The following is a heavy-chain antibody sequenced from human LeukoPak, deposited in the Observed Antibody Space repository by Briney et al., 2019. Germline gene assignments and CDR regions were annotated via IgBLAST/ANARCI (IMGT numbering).Heavy chain of an antibody. CDR1: GFTFSSYE. D-gene: IGHD2-2*01. Sequence: GGSLRLSCAASGFTFSSYEMNWVRQAPGKGLEWVSYISSSGSTIYYADSVKGRFTISRDNAKNSLYLQRNSLRAEDTAVYCCARDLGYCSSTSCYEGDYWGQGTLVTVSS. V-gene: IGHV3-48*03. J-gene: IGHJ4*02. CDR3: ARDLGYCSSTSCYEGDY. CDR2: ISSSGSTI.